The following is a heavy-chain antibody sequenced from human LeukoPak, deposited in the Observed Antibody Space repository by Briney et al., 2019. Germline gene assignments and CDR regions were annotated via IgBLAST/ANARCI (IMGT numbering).Heavy chain of an antibody. CDR2: ISYDGSNK. CDR1: GFTFSSYG. V-gene: IGHV3-30*03. Sequence: PGGSLRLSCAASGFTFSSYGMHWVRQAPGKGLEWVAVISYDGSNKYYADSVKGRFTISRDNAKNSLYLQMNSLRAEDTAVYYCARDFSSSTVTTGCWGQGTLVTVSS. D-gene: IGHD4-17*01. J-gene: IGHJ4*02. CDR3: ARDFSSSTVTTGC.